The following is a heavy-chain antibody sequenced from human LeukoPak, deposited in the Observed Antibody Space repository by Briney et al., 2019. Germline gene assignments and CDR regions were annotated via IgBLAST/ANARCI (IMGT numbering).Heavy chain of an antibody. CDR3: AKARPDYYYIDV. V-gene: IGHV3-43D*03. J-gene: IGHJ6*03. CDR1: GFTFDDYA. CDR2: ISWDGGST. Sequence: PGGSLRLFCAASGFTFDDYAMHCVRHAPGKGLEGVFLISWDGGSTYYADSVKGRFTISRDNSKNSLYLQMNSLRAEDTALYYCAKARPDYYYIDVWGKGTTVTVSS.